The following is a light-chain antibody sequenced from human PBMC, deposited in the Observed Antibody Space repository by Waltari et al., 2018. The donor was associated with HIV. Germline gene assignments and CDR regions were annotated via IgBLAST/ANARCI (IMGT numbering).Light chain of an antibody. J-gene: IGLJ3*02. CDR1: KYNVGNNF. CDR3: ASWDDNLGHWV. V-gene: IGLV1-44*01. Sequence: QSVLTQPPSASRTPGQRVLMSCSGNKYNVGNNFVSWFQQVPGGAPKLVIYRNARRPSVVPDRFSGAKSGSSASLAISGLQSDDEADYFCASWDDNLGHWVFGVGTKLTV. CDR2: RNA.